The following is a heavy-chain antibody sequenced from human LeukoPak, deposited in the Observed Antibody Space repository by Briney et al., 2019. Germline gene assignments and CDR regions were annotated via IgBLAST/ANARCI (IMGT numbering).Heavy chain of an antibody. CDR3: ARARGELWFGELFPMDV. CDR1: GYTFTGYY. Sequence: ASVKVSCKASGYTFTGYYMHWVRQAPGQGLEWMGWINPNSGATNYAQKFQGRVTMTRDTSISTAYMELSRLRSDDTAVYYCARARGELWFGELFPMDVWGKGTTVTVSS. CDR2: INPNSGAT. V-gene: IGHV1-2*02. J-gene: IGHJ6*04. D-gene: IGHD3-10*01.